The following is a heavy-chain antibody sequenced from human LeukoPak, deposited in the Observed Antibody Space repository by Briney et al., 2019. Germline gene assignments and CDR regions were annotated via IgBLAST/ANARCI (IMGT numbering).Heavy chain of an antibody. CDR3: AKSRSGGLTPSDS. CDR1: GGSFSGYY. CDR2: IYHSGST. J-gene: IGHJ4*02. V-gene: IGHV4-34*01. D-gene: IGHD6-19*01. Sequence: SETLSLTCAVYGGSFSGYYWSWFRQSPGNGLEWIGSIYHSGSTFYNPSLKSRVTISVDTSKNQFSLRLNSVTAADTAVYYCAKSRSGGLTPSDSWGQGTLVTVSS.